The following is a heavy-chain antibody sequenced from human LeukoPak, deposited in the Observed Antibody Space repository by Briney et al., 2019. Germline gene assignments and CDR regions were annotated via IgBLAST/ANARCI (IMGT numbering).Heavy chain of an antibody. CDR2: INHSGST. CDR3: ARGLSPRINMVRGVRPPFRGVFDY. CDR1: GGSFSGYY. Sequence: SETLSLTCAVYGGSFSGYYWTWIRQPPGKGLEWIGEINHSGSTNYNPSLKSRLTISVDTSKNQFSLKLSSVTAADTAVYYCARGLSPRINMVRGVRPPFRGVFDYWGQGTLVTVSS. D-gene: IGHD3-10*01. J-gene: IGHJ4*02. V-gene: IGHV4-34*01.